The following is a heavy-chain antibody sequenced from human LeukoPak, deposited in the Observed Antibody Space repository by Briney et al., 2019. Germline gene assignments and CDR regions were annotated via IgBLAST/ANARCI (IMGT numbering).Heavy chain of an antibody. D-gene: IGHD3-22*01. CDR2: INGGNGNT. CDR1: GYTFTSYG. Sequence: GASVKVSCKPSGYTFTSYGMHWVRQAPGQSLEWMGWINGGNGNTKYSEKFQGRVTIIRDTSASTAYMELSSLRSEDTAVYYCARVPPHDDSGHYYPHWGQGTLVTVSS. J-gene: IGHJ1*01. CDR3: ARVPPHDDSGHYYPH. V-gene: IGHV1-3*01.